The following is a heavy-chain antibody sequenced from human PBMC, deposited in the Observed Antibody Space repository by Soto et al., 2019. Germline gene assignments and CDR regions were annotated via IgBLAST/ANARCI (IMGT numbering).Heavy chain of an antibody. Sequence: GSLRLSCAASGFTFSSYAMSWVRQAPGKGLEWVSAISGSGGSTYYADSVKGRFTISRDNSKNTLYLQMNSLRAEDTAVYYCVRTPEGWQYYFDYWGQGTLVTVSS. CDR3: VRTPEGWQYYFDY. V-gene: IGHV3-23*01. J-gene: IGHJ4*02. D-gene: IGHD6-19*01. CDR2: ISGSGGST. CDR1: GFTFSSYA.